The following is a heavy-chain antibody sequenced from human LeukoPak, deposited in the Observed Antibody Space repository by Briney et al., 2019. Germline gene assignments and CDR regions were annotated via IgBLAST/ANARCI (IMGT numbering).Heavy chain of an antibody. D-gene: IGHD6-13*01. CDR2: ISSSSSTI. CDR1: GFTFGDYY. CDR3: ARGGSSWPLPFDY. V-gene: IGHV3-11*04. Sequence: SGGSLRLSCAASGFTFGDYYMTWVRQAPGKGLEWVSYISSSSSTIYYADSVKGRFTISRDNAKNSLYLQMNSLRAEDTAVYYCARGGSSWPLPFDYWGQGTLVTVSS. J-gene: IGHJ4*02.